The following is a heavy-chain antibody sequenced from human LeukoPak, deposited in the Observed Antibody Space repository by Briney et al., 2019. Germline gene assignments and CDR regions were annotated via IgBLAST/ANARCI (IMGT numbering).Heavy chain of an antibody. J-gene: IGHJ4*02. Sequence: ASVKVSCKASGYTFTGYYIHWVRQDPGQGLEWMGWINPNSGGTNYAQKFQGRVTVTRDTSISTAYMELSRLRSDDTAVYYCARGPLTHRFDYWGQGTLVSVSS. CDR3: ARGPLTHRFDY. CDR2: INPNSGGT. V-gene: IGHV1-2*02. D-gene: IGHD1-14*01. CDR1: GYTFTGYY.